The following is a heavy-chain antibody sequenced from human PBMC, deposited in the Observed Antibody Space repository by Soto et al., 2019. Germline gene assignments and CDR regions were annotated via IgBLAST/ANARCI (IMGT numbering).Heavy chain of an antibody. CDR2: IYYSGST. CDR1: GGSISSSSYY. J-gene: IGHJ3*02. V-gene: IGHV4-39*01. CDR3: ARQQMYYYDSSGYYYPHAFDI. D-gene: IGHD3-22*01. Sequence: SETLSLTCTVSGGSISSSSYYWGWIRQPPGKGLEWIGSIYYSGSTYYNPSLKSRVTISVDTSKNQFSLKLSSVTAADTAVYYCARQQMYYYDSSGYYYPHAFDIWGQGTMVTVSS.